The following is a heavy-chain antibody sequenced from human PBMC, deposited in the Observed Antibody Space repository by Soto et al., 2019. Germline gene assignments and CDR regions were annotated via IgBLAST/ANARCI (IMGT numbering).Heavy chain of an antibody. CDR1: GGCISIGVYY. D-gene: IGHD2-21*02. V-gene: IGHV4-30-4*01. CDR2: IYYSGST. Sequence: SETLSLTCTVSGGCISIGVYYLSWIRQPPGKGLEWIGYIYYSGSTYYNPSLKSRVTISVGKSKNQFSLKLSSVTAADTAVYYCAMTLAYCGGDCLDWFDPWGQGTLVTVSS. CDR3: AMTLAYCGGDCLDWFDP. J-gene: IGHJ5*02.